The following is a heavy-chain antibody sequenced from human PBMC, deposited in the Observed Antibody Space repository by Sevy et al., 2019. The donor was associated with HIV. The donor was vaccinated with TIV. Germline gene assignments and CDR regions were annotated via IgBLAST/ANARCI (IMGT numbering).Heavy chain of an antibody. CDR1: GFTFSSYN. J-gene: IGHJ4*02. CDR3: ARDRPTLNYHASSGYNYYFDS. Sequence: GGSLRLSYAASGFTFSSYNMNWVRQAPGKGLEWISSITGDSSYMYDADSVKGRFTISRDNAKNSLYLHMNGLRAEDTAVYYCARDRPTLNYHASSGYNYYFDSWGQRTLVTVSS. V-gene: IGHV3-21*01. D-gene: IGHD3-22*01. CDR2: ITGDSSYM.